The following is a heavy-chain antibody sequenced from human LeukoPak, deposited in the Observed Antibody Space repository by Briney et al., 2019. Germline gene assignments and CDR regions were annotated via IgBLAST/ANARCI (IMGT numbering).Heavy chain of an antibody. J-gene: IGHJ5*02. CDR3: ARPGYSSSWVNWFDP. Sequence: GASLRISCKGSGYSFTSYWISWVRQMPGKGLEWMGRIDPSDSYTNYSPSFQGHVTISADKSISTAYLQWSSLKASDTAMYYCARPGYSSSWVNWFDPWGQGTLVTVSS. CDR2: IDPSDSYT. D-gene: IGHD6-13*01. V-gene: IGHV5-10-1*01. CDR1: GYSFTSYW.